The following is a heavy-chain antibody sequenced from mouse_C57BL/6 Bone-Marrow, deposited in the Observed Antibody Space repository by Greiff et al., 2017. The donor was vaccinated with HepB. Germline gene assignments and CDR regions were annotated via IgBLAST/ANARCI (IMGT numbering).Heavy chain of an antibody. D-gene: IGHD2-5*01. J-gene: IGHJ3*01. CDR3: ARKDYSNYVWFAY. V-gene: IGHV5-4*03. CDR1: GFTFSSYA. CDR2: ISDGGSYT. Sequence: EVKLMESGGGLVKPGGSLKLSCAASGFTFSSYAMSWVRQTPEKRLEWVATISDGGSYTYYPDNVKGRFTISRDNAKNNLYLQMSHLKSEDTAMYYCARKDYSNYVWFAYWGQGTLVTVSA.